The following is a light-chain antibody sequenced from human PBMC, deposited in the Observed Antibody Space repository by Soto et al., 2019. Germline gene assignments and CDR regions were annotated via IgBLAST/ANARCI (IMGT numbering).Light chain of an antibody. J-gene: IGKJ1*01. CDR1: QSVSSY. V-gene: IGKV3-11*01. CDR3: QQRSNWPPWT. CDR2: DAS. Sequence: EIVLTQSPATLSLSPGERATLSCRASQSVSSYLAWYQQKPGQAPRLLIYDASNRATGIPARFSVSGSGTDFTLTISSLDPEDFAVYYCQQRSNWPPWTFGQGTKVEIK.